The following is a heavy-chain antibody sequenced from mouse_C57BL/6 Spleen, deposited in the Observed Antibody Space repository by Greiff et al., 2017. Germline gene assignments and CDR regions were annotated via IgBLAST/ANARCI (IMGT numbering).Heavy chain of an antibody. CDR2: FYPGRGSI. CDR1: GYTFTEYS. D-gene: IGHD3-3*01. Sequence: QVQLQQSGAELVKPGASVKLSCKASGYTFTEYSIHWVKQRPGQGLEWIGWFYPGRGSINYNEKIKDKATLTADKSSSTVSMKLSRLTSEASAVYCCARHEGLDNYYFDYWGQGTTLTVSS. V-gene: IGHV1-62-2*01. CDR3: ARHEGLDNYYFDY. J-gene: IGHJ2*01.